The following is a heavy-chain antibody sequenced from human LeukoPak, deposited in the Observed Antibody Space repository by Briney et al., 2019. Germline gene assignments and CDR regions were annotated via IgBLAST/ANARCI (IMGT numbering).Heavy chain of an antibody. D-gene: IGHD3-10*01. Sequence: ASVKVSCKASGGTFGSYGISWVRRAPGQGLEWMGGIIPIFGTPNYAQRFQGRVTITTDESTSTAYMELSSLRSGDTAVYYCAREGRTYYMDVWGKGTTVTVSS. CDR1: GGTFGSYG. CDR2: IIPIFGTP. CDR3: AREGRTYYMDV. J-gene: IGHJ6*03. V-gene: IGHV1-69*05.